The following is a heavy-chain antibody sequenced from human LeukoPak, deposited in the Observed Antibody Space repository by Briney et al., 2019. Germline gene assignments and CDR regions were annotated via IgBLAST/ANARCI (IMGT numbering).Heavy chain of an antibody. CDR1: GFTFSSYK. CDR3: AKDSTIYCSGGTCSRIDI. CDR2: ISGSSSYI. J-gene: IGHJ3*02. Sequence: GGSLRLSCAASGFTFSSYKTNWVRPAPGKGLEWVSSISGSSSYIYYADSVKGRFTISRDNARKSLYLQMNTLRAEDTAVYYCAKDSTIYCSGGTCSRIDIWGQGTMVTVSS. V-gene: IGHV3-21*01. D-gene: IGHD2-15*01.